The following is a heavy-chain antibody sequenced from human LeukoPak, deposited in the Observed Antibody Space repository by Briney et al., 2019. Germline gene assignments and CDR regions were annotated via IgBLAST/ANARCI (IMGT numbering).Heavy chain of an antibody. CDR2: IYSGGST. V-gene: IGHV3-66*02. Sequence: PGGSLRLSCAASGFTVSSNYMSWVRQAPGKGLEWVSVIYSGGSTYYADSVKGRFTISRDNSKNTLYLQMNSLRAEDTAVYYCARDLTEGAFDIWGQGTTVTVSS. D-gene: IGHD4/OR15-4a*01. CDR3: ARDLTEGAFDI. CDR1: GFTVSSNY. J-gene: IGHJ3*02.